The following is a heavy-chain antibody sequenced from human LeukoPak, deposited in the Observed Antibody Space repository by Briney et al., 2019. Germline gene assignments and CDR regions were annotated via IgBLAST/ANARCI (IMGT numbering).Heavy chain of an antibody. CDR2: ISPNSGGT. Sequence: ASVKVSCRASGYTFAGYYMHWVRQAPGQGLEWMGWISPNSGGTNYAQKFQGRVTMTRDTSISTAYMELSRLRSDDTAVYYCARDLMVGAADGDFWGQGTLVTVSS. CDR3: ARDLMVGAADGDF. V-gene: IGHV1-2*02. D-gene: IGHD2-15*01. J-gene: IGHJ4*02. CDR1: GYTFAGYY.